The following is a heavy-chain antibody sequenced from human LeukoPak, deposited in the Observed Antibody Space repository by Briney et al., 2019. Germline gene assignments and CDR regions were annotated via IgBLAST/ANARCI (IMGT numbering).Heavy chain of an antibody. CDR2: MNPNSGNT. CDR1: GYTFTSYD. V-gene: IGHV1-8*03. D-gene: IGHD1-26*01. J-gene: IGHJ4*02. CDR3: ARGRSMGSGSYPDY. Sequence: ASVKVSCKASGYTFTSYDINWVRQATGQGLEWMGWMNPNSGNTGYAQKFQGRVTITRNTSISTAYMELSSLRSEDTAVYYCARGRSMGSGSYPDYWGQGTLVTVSS.